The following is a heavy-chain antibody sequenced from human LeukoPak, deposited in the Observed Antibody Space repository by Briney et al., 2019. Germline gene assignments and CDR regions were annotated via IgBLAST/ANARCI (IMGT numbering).Heavy chain of an antibody. CDR1: GFTFGSHA. CDR2: IFGSGGSP. D-gene: IGHD5-18*01. J-gene: IGHJ4*02. Sequence: GGSLRLSCEASGFTFGSHAMYWVRQAPGKGLEWLAGIFGSGGSPHYADSVKGRFTISRDNSRNTVHLQINSLRAKDTAVYYCGKTTVGYSSGQKPAWPVDYWGQGTLVTVSS. CDR3: GKTTVGYSSGQKPAWPVDY. V-gene: IGHV3-23*01.